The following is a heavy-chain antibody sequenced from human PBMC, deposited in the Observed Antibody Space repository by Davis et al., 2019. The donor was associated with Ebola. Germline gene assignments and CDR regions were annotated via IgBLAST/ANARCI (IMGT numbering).Heavy chain of an antibody. J-gene: IGHJ6*04. CDR2: ISYDGSNK. D-gene: IGHD2-15*01. V-gene: IGHV3-30*03. CDR3: ARDPPFCAGGSCYSYYGMDV. Sequence: GGSLRLSCAASGFTFSSYGMHWVRQAPGKGLEWVAVISYDGSNKYYADSVKGRFTISRDNSKNTLYLQMNSLRAEDTAVYYCARDPPFCAGGSCYSYYGMDVWGKGTTVTVSS. CDR1: GFTFSSYG.